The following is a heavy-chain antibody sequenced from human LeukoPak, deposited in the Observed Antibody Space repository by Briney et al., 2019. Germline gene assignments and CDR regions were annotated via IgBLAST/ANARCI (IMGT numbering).Heavy chain of an antibody. CDR3: ARDILSDYYDSSGLWYFDY. CDR2: IYHSGST. J-gene: IGHJ4*02. Sequence: SETLSLTCTVSGYSISSGYYWGWIRQPPGKGLEWIGSIYHSGSTYYNPSLKSRVTISVDTSKNQFSLKLSSVTAADTAVYYCARDILSDYYDSSGLWYFDYWGQGTLVTVSS. V-gene: IGHV4-38-2*02. D-gene: IGHD3-22*01. CDR1: GYSISSGYY.